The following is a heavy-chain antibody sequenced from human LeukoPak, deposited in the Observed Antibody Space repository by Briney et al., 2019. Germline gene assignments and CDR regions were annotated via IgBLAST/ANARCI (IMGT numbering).Heavy chain of an antibody. CDR1: GYTFTGYY. J-gene: IGHJ6*03. V-gene: IGHV1-2*02. Sequence: ASVKVSCKASGYTFTGYYMHWVRQAPGQGLEWMGWINPNSGGTNYAQKLQGRVTMTTDTSTSTAYMELRSLRSDDTAVYYCARGGYDFWSGYYPIGRGYYYMDVWGKGTTVTVSS. CDR2: INPNSGGT. CDR3: ARGGYDFWSGYYPIGRGYYYMDV. D-gene: IGHD3-3*01.